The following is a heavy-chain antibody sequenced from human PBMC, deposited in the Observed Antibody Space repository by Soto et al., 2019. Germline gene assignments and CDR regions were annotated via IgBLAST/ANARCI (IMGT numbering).Heavy chain of an antibody. Sequence: EVQLLESGGGLVQPGGSLRLSCAASGVTCSSYAMSWVRQAPGKGLEWVSAISGSGGSTYYADSVKGRFTISRDNSKNTLYLQMNSLRAEDTAVYYCAKESAPYYYDSSVKTPPTNYFEYWGQGTLVTVSS. CDR3: AKESAPYYYDSSVKTPPTNYFEY. D-gene: IGHD3-22*01. CDR2: ISGSGGST. J-gene: IGHJ4*02. CDR1: GVTCSSYA. V-gene: IGHV3-23*01.